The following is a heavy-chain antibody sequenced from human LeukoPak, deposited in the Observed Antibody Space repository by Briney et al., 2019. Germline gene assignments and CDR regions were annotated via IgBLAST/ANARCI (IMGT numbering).Heavy chain of an antibody. CDR2: ISRTGVAT. V-gene: IGHV3-23*01. CDR1: GFPLSSYA. J-gene: IGHJ4*02. D-gene: IGHD3-22*01. CDR3: AKHSHDGSAPYYEVQFDS. Sequence: GGSLRLSCAAFGFPLSSYAMSWVRQAPGKGLEWVSTISRTGVATYYANSVKGRFTISRDNSKNTVYLQMNSLRAEDTAVYYCAKHSHDGSAPYYEVQFDSWGQGTLVTVSS.